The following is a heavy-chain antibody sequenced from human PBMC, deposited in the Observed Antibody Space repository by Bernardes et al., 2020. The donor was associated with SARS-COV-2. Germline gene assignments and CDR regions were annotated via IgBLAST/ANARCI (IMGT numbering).Heavy chain of an antibody. CDR2: IYYSGST. D-gene: IGHD3-10*01. J-gene: IGHJ2*01. CDR3: ARGFYGTDWYFDL. CDR1: GGSISSYY. Sequence: SETLSVSCTVSGGSISSYYWSWIRQPPGKGLEWIGYIYYSGSTNYNPSLKSRVTISVDTSKNQFSLKLSSVTAADTAVYYCARGFYGTDWYFDLWGRGTLVTVSS. V-gene: IGHV4-59*01.